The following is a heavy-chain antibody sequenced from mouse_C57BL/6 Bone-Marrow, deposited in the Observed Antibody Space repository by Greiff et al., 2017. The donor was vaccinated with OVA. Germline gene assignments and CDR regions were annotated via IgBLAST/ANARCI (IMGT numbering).Heavy chain of an antibody. J-gene: IGHJ1*03. V-gene: IGHV5-12*01. CDR1: GFTFSDYY. CDR3: ARLPWYFDV. CDR2: ISNGVGST. Sequence: EVMLVESGGGLVQPGGSLKLSCAASGFTFSDYYMYWVRQTPEKRLEWVAYISNGVGSTYYPDTVKGRFTISRDNAKNTLYLQMSRLKSEDTAMYYCARLPWYFDVWGTGTTVTVSS.